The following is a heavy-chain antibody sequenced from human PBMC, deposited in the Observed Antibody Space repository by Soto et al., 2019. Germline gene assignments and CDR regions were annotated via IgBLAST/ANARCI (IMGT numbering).Heavy chain of an antibody. V-gene: IGHV4-61*01. CDR2: IYYGGST. Sequence: SETLSLTCNVSASSGSFYWSWIRQPPGKGLEWIGHIYYGGSTNYNPSLKSRVSISVDMSKNQFSLELSSVTAADMAVYYCVRVLYLSRFDPWGQGTLVTVSS. D-gene: IGHD2-8*01. CDR1: ASSGSFY. J-gene: IGHJ5*02. CDR3: VRVLYLSRFDP.